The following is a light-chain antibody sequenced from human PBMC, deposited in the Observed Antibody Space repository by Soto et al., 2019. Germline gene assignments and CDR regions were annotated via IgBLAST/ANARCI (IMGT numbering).Light chain of an antibody. CDR3: KHDYNLLT. Sequence: EIVLTQSPGNLSLSPGVRVTLSCRASQSVNSSYLTWYQQKPGQAPRLLIYGASSRATGIPARFSGSGSGTDFTLTVSSLQPEDFAVYDCKHDYNLLTVGGGTKVAIK. CDR2: GAS. V-gene: IGKV3D-7*01. CDR1: QSVNSSY. J-gene: IGKJ4*02.